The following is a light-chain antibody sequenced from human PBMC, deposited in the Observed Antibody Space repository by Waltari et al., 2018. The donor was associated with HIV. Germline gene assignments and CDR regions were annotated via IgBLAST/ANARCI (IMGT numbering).Light chain of an antibody. Sequence: EIVLTQSSATLSASPGERATLSRRASQGMNYSRLAWYQQKTGQAPRLLIYGASTRATGIPARFSGSESGTEFTLTISSLQSEDFAVYFCQQYDQYPRTFGQGTKVETK. J-gene: IGKJ1*01. CDR1: QGMNYSR. V-gene: IGKV3D-15*01. CDR2: GAS. CDR3: QQYDQYPRT.